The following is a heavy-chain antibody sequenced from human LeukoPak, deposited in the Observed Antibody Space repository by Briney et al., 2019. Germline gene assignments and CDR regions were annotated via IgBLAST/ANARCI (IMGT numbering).Heavy chain of an antibody. V-gene: IGHV3-23*01. CDR2: ISGSGGST. D-gene: IGHD1-1*01. J-gene: IGHJ4*02. CDR1: GFTFSSYA. CDR3: AKEGTASKPSDLDY. Sequence: GGSLRLSCAASGFTFSSYAMSWVRQAPGKGLEWVSAISGSGGSTYYADSVKGRFTISRDNSKNTLYLQINSLRTEDTAVYYCAKEGTASKPSDLDYWGQGTLVTVSS.